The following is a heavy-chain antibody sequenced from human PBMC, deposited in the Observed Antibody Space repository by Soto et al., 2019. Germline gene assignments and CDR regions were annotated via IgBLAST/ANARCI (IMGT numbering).Heavy chain of an antibody. Sequence: SENLYITCSVSGNSISRSDYYWGWIRQPPGKGLEWITSIYYTGMTYYNPSLKSRVTISVDRSKNQLSLKLNSVTAADTAVYYCARDLYSSSWYDYWGQG. CDR3: ARDLYSSSWYDY. J-gene: IGHJ4*02. V-gene: IGHV4-39*07. D-gene: IGHD6-13*01. CDR1: GNSISRSDYY. CDR2: IYYTGMT.